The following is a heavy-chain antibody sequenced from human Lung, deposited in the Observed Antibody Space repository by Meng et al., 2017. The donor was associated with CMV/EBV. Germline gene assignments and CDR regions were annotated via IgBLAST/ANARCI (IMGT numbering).Heavy chain of an antibody. V-gene: IGHV3-43D*04. Sequence: PCAAPGFSFDDYAMHWVRQAPGKGLEWVSLITWDGISTYYADSVKGRFTISRDNSKNFLYLEMHSLRAEDSAFYYCAKDNDYDSSGYYFDYWGQGTLVTVSS. CDR1: GFSFDDYA. J-gene: IGHJ4*02. CDR3: AKDNDYDSSGYYFDY. D-gene: IGHD3-22*01. CDR2: ITWDGIST.